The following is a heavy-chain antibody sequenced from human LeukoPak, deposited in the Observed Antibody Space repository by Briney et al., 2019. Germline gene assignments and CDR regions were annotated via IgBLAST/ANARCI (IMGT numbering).Heavy chain of an antibody. Sequence: PGGSLRLSCAASGFTFSSYEMNWVRQAPGKGLEWVSYISSSGSTIYYADSVKGRFTISRDNAKNSLYLQMNSLRAEDTAVYYCASPVVAARGYYYYYGMDVWGKGTTVTVSS. CDR3: ASPVVAARGYYYYYGMDV. CDR2: ISSSGSTI. CDR1: GFTFSSYE. D-gene: IGHD2-15*01. J-gene: IGHJ6*04. V-gene: IGHV3-48*03.